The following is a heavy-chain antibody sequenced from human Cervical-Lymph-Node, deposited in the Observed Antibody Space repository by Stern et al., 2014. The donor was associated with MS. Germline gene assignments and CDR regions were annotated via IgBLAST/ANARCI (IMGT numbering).Heavy chain of an antibody. CDR1: GYTFNTYW. J-gene: IGHJ4*02. CDR2: IYPGDSDT. CDR3: ARLSSHWWLPDFDS. Sequence: EVQLVESGAEVKEPGDSLKISCQGSGYTFNTYWITWVRQMPGKGLEWMGIIYPGDSDTKSSPSFQGQVTISADKSISTAYLQWSSLKASDSAVYYCARLSSHWWLPDFDSWGQGTLVTVSS. V-gene: IGHV5-51*03. D-gene: IGHD5-12*01.